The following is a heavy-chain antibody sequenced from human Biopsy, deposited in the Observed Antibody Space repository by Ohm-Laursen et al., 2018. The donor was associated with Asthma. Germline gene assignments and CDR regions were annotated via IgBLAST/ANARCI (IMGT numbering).Heavy chain of an antibody. CDR1: GFTFGDYW. D-gene: IGHD6-19*01. CDR2: ITGSGGTT. CDR3: AKDFRGIAVAGDRGFDY. V-gene: IGHV3-23*01. J-gene: IGHJ4*02. Sequence: SLRLSCSASGFTFGDYWMSWVRQAPGKGLERVSAITGSGGTTYYADSVRGRFTISRDNSKSTLFLQMDSLSAEDTAVYYCAKDFRGIAVAGDRGFDYWGQGTLVTVPS.